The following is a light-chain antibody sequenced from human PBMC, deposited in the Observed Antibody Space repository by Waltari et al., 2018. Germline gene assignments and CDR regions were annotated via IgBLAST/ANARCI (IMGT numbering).Light chain of an antibody. CDR1: QDIGNW. Sequence: DIQMTQSPSYVSASVGDRVSITCRASQDIGNWLAWYQLKPGKAPKFLIYAASVLQTGVPSRFSGSGSGTDFTLTINNLQPEDFATYFCQQGSSFPPTFGQGTKVEVK. V-gene: IGKV1-12*01. J-gene: IGKJ1*01. CDR2: AAS. CDR3: QQGSSFPPT.